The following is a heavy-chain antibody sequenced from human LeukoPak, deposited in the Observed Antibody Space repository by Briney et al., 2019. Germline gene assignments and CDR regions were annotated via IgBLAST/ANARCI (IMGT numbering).Heavy chain of an antibody. CDR3: ARQAGVT. J-gene: IGHJ5*02. V-gene: IGHV3-7*01. CDR1: GFSVNNYW. Sequence: GGSLTLSCAVSGFSVNNYWMTWYRQAPGKGLECVAHIKGDASEKYYLDSVKGRFTISRDNAKNSLYLQMNSLRAEDTAVYYCARQAGVTWGQGTLVTVSS. CDR2: IKGDASEK. D-gene: IGHD6-19*01.